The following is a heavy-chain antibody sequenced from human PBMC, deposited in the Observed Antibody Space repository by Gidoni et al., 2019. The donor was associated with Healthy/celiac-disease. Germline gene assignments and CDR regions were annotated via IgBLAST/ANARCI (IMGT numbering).Heavy chain of an antibody. CDR2: ISSSSSYI. V-gene: IGHV3-21*01. CDR3: ARGLLWVTEPYGMDV. Sequence: EVQLVESGGGLVKPGGSLRLSCAASGFTFSSYSMNWVRQAPGKGLEWVSSISSSSSYIYYADSVKCRFTISRDNAKNSLYLQMNSLRAEDTAVYYCARGLLWVTEPYGMDVWGQGTTVTVSS. D-gene: IGHD2-21*02. CDR1: GFTFSSYS. J-gene: IGHJ6*02.